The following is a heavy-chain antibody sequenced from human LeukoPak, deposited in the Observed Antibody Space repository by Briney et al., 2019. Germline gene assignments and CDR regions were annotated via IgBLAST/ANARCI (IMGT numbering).Heavy chain of an antibody. CDR2: IYYTGIT. CDR3: ARGSRNSWSFEY. CDR1: GFTFSSYA. Sequence: PGGSLRLSCAASGFTFSSYAMSWVRQPPGKGLEWIGFIYYTGITDYNPSLRSRVSISVDTSKNQFSLKLSSVTAGDTAVYYCARGSRNSWSFEYWGQGTLVTVSS. D-gene: IGHD6-13*01. J-gene: IGHJ4*02. V-gene: IGHV4-59*01.